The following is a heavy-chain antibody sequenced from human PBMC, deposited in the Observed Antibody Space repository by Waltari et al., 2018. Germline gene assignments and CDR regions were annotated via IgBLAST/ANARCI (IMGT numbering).Heavy chain of an antibody. Sequence: QVQLQESGPGLVKPSETLSLTCTVSGGSISSYYWSWIRQPPGKGLEWIGYIYYSGSTNYNASLKSRVTISVDTSKNQFSLKLSSVTAADTAVYYCARDRGSGWSPYYYYYYGMDVWGQGTTVTVSS. J-gene: IGHJ6*02. V-gene: IGHV4-59*01. CDR2: IYYSGST. CDR1: GGSISSYY. D-gene: IGHD6-19*01. CDR3: ARDRGSGWSPYYYYYYGMDV.